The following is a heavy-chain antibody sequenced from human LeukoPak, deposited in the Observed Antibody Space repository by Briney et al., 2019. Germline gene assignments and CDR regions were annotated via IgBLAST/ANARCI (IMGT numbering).Heavy chain of an antibody. J-gene: IGHJ4*02. CDR3: ARVTGPAVTSVDY. CDR1: GGSFSGYY. D-gene: IGHD4-17*01. V-gene: IGHV4-34*01. Sequence: SETLSLTCAVYGGSFSGYYWSWIRQPPGKGLEWIGEINHSGSTNYNPSLKSRVTISVDTSKNQFSLKLSSVTAADTAVYYCARVTGPAVTSVDYWGQGTLVTVSS. CDR2: INHSGST.